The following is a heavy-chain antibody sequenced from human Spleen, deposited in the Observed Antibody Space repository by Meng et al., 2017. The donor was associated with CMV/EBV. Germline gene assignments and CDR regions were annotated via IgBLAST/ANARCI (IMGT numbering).Heavy chain of an antibody. J-gene: IGHJ5*02. CDR1: GYRFSTYW. CDR3: ARQEIEYNWFDR. V-gene: IGHV5-51*01. D-gene: IGHD5-24*01. Sequence: GGSLRLSCKGYGYRFSTYWIAWVRQMPGKGLEWMGIIYPSDSDIKYSPSFQGQVTISVDKSITTAYLQWGSLKASDTAMYYCARQEIEYNWFDRWGQGTLVTVSS. CDR2: IYPSDSDI.